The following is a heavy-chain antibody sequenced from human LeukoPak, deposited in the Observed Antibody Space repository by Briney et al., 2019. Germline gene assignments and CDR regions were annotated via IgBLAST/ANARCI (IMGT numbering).Heavy chain of an antibody. CDR3: AKDSRYSGNIKAFDI. J-gene: IGHJ3*02. D-gene: IGHD1-26*01. CDR1: GFTFSSYA. V-gene: IGHV3-23*01. CDR2: ISGSGGST. Sequence: PGGSLRLSCAASGFTFSSYAMRWVRQAPGKGLEWVSGISGSGGSTNYADSVKGRFTISRDDSKNTLYLQMNSLRAEDTAVYYCAKDSRYSGNIKAFDIWGQGTMVTVSS.